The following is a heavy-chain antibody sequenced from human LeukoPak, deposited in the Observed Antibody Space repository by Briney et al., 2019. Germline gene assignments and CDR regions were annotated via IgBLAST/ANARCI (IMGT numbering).Heavy chain of an antibody. J-gene: IGHJ4*02. V-gene: IGHV3-23*01. CDR2: ISSRGGTS. CDR1: GFTFSNYV. CDR3: AKGEMTTATPFDY. D-gene: IGHD4-4*01. Sequence: GGSLRLSCAASGFTFSNYVMNWVRQAPGRGLEWVSAISSRGGTSYYADSVKGRFTFSRDNSKNTLYLQMNSLRAEDPAVYYCAKGEMTTATPFDYWGQGTLVTVSS.